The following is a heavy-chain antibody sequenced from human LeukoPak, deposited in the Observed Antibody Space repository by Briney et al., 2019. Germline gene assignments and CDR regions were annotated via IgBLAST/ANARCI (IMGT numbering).Heavy chain of an antibody. J-gene: IGHJ4*02. CDR1: GYTFTGYN. CDR3: ARDLGYYDSSGYLHRDY. CDR2: INPNSGGT. Sequence: ASVKVSCKASGYTFTGYNMHWVRQAPGQGLEWMGWINPNSGGTNYAQKFQGRVTMTRDTSISTAYMELSRLRSDDTAVYYCARDLGYYDSSGYLHRDYWGQGTLVTVSS. D-gene: IGHD3-22*01. V-gene: IGHV1-2*02.